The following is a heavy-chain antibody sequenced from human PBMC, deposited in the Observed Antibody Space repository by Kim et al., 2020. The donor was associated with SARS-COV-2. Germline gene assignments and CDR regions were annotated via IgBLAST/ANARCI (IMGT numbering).Heavy chain of an antibody. V-gene: IGHV3-66*01. Sequence: GGSLRLSCAASGFTMNDNYMSWVRQAPGKGLEWVSLIDSGGTFYYADSVMGRFTISREDFNNTTYLQMSRSIVEDTAVFYCVRDPYSDLYVHVYY. D-gene: IGHD2-15*01. J-gene: IGHJ6*01. CDR2: IDSGGTF. CDR3: VRDPYSDLYVHVYY. CDR1: GFTMNDNY.